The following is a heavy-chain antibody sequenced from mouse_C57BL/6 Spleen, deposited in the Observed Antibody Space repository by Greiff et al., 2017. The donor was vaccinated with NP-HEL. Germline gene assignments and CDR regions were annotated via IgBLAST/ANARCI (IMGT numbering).Heavy chain of an antibody. CDR1: GYTFTDYY. Sequence: EVQLQQSGPELVKPGASVKISCKASGYTFTDYYMNWVKQSHGKSLEWIGDINPNNGGTSYNQKFKGKATFTVDNSSSTAYMGLRSLTSEDSAVYYCARSNYGSSYDYAMDYWGQGTSVTVAS. J-gene: IGHJ4*01. V-gene: IGHV1-26*01. CDR3: ARSNYGSSYDYAMDY. CDR2: INPNNGGT. D-gene: IGHD1-1*01.